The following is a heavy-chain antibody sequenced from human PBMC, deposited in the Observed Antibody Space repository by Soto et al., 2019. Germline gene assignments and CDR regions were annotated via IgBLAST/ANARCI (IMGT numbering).Heavy chain of an antibody. D-gene: IGHD3-3*01. CDR2: MNPNSGNT. Sequence: QVQLVQSGAEVKKPGASVKVSCKASGYTFTSYDINWVRQATGQGLEWMGWMNPNSGNTGYAQKFQGRVTMTRNTSIXXAXMXQSSLRSEDTAVYYCARRPPTYYDFWSGYIDNWFDPWGQGTLVTVSS. CDR3: ARRPPTYYDFWSGYIDNWFDP. J-gene: IGHJ5*02. V-gene: IGHV1-8*01. CDR1: GYTFTSYD.